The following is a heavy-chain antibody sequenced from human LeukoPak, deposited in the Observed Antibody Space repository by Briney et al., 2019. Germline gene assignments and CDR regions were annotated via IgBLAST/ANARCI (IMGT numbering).Heavy chain of an antibody. J-gene: IGHJ4*02. D-gene: IGHD4-17*01. CDR2: ISGSGGST. V-gene: IGHV3-23*01. CDR3: ARATTGTTGGY. CDR1: GFTFSSYA. Sequence: GGSLRLSCAASGFTFSSYAMSWVRQAPGKGLEWVSAISGSGGSTYYADSVKGRFTISRDNSKNTLYLQMNSLRAEDTAVYYCARATTGTTGGYWGQGTLVTVSS.